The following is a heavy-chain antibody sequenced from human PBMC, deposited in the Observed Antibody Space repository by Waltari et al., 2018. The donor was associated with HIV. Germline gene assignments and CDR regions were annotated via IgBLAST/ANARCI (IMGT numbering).Heavy chain of an antibody. D-gene: IGHD2-2*01. J-gene: IGHJ3*02. CDR2: LISDGTYK. CDR1: GFTFSSYS. Sequence: DVQLVESGGGLVKPGNSLRLSCAASGFTFSSYSMNWVRQAPGKGLEWISSLISDGTYKYYAGSVRGRFTISRDNAKKSLYLQMNSLRADDTAVYYCARGYCRTINCYGGDDAFDIWGQGTTVTVSS. V-gene: IGHV3-21*01. CDR3: ARGYCRTINCYGGDDAFDI.